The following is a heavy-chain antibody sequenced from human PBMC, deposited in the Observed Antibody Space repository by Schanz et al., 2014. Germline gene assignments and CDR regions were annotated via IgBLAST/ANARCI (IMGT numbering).Heavy chain of an antibody. CDR1: GFTFTDHA. CDR2: MSGSGSTA. CDR3: ARDSGSSSWYPSDY. J-gene: IGHJ4*02. V-gene: IGHV3-23*01. D-gene: IGHD6-13*01. Sequence: EVQLLASGGGLVQPGGSLRLTCLTSGFTFTDHAMSWVRQAPGKGLEWVSGMSGSGSTADYADSVKGRFTISRDNSRKTLYLQMNSLRADDTAVYYCARDSGSSSWYPSDYWGQGTLVTVSS.